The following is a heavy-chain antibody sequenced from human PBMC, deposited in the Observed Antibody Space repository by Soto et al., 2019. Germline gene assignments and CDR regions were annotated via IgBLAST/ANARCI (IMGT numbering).Heavy chain of an antibody. Sequence: GGSLRLSCAASGFTFSSYGMHWVRQAPGKGLEWVAVIWYDGSNKYYADSVKGRFTISRDNSKNTLYLQMNSLRAEDTAVYYCARGPMGADPYYYYYGMDVWGQGTTVTVSS. V-gene: IGHV3-33*01. CDR1: GFTFSSYG. CDR2: IWYDGSNK. D-gene: IGHD1-26*01. CDR3: ARGPMGADPYYYYYGMDV. J-gene: IGHJ6*02.